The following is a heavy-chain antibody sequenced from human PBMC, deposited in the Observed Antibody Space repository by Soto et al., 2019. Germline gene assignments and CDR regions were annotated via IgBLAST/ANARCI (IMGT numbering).Heavy chain of an antibody. V-gene: IGHV4-31*03. CDR3: AGGWQRVTGTFDY. CDR1: CGSISSGGVY. D-gene: IGHD1-20*01. CDR2: FYSSGST. Sequence: QVQLQESGPGLVKPSQTLSLTCTVSCGSISSGGVYWHWIRRHPGKGLEWIGYFYSSGSTYFNPSLKSRGTISLDTAKVQFSRNVPSVTAADTAVYFFAGGWQRVTGTFDYWGQGTLVTVSS. J-gene: IGHJ4*02.